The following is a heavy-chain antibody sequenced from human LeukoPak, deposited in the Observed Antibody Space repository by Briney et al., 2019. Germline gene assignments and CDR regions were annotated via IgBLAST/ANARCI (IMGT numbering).Heavy chain of an antibody. J-gene: IGHJ5*02. CDR3: ARDRSAFDP. CDR2: IYYSGST. V-gene: IGHV4-59*01. D-gene: IGHD1-26*01. Sequence: PPETLSLTCTVSGGSISGNYWSWIRQSPGKGLEWIGYIYYSGSTSYNPSLKSRVTISVDTPKNQFSLKVNSVNAADTAVYYCARDRSAFDPWGQGTLVTVSS. CDR1: GGSISGNY.